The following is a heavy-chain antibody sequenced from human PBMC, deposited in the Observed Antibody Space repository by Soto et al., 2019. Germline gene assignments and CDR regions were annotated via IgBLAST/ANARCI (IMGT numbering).Heavy chain of an antibody. CDR3: AKDEGRFLRNYFNYGIDV. CDR1: GFTFSGYG. CDR2: ISYYGTNE. J-gene: IGHJ6*02. V-gene: IGHV3-30*18. Sequence: PGGSLRLSCEASGFTFSGYGMHWVRQAPGKGLEWVAVISYYGTNEYYEDSVKGRFTISRDNSKKTLYLQIDSLRVEDTAVYYCAKDEGRFLRNYFNYGIDVWGLGTTVTVSS. D-gene: IGHD3-3*01.